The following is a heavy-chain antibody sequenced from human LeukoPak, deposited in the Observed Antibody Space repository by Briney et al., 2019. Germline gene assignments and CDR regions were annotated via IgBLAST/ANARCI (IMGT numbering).Heavy chain of an antibody. D-gene: IGHD3-9*01. CDR2: IRYDGSNK. Sequence: GGSLRLSCAASGFTFSSYGMHWVRQAPGKGLEWVAFIRYDGSNKYYADSVKGRFTISRDNSKNTLYLQMNSLRAEDTAVYYCAKVLGYDILTGYFDYWGQGTLVTVSS. V-gene: IGHV3-30*02. CDR3: AKVLGYDILTGYFDY. CDR1: GFTFSSYG. J-gene: IGHJ4*02.